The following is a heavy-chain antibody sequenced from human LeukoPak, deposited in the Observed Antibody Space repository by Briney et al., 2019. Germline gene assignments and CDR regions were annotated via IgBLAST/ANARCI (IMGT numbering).Heavy chain of an antibody. D-gene: IGHD3-3*01. V-gene: IGHV4-59*01. J-gene: IGHJ4*02. CDR1: GGSMSTNY. Sequence: PSETLSLTCTVSGGSMSTNYWGWIRQSPGRGLEWIGHMYYSGSSDYNPSLKSRATISLDMSKNQFSLRLTSVTAADTAVYYCARGSTIFGNWGQGTLVTVSS. CDR2: MYYSGSS. CDR3: ARGSTIFGN.